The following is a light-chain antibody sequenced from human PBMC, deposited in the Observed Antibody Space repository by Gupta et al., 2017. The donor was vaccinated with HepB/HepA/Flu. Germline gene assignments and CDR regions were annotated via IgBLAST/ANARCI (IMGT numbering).Light chain of an antibody. Sequence: SQSPDSLPVCLRERATINCKSSPSGLYSANNNTYLAWYQQKPGQPPKLLIYWASTREAGVPDRFSGSGSGTDFTLTISSLQAEDMAVYYCQQYDSTPYTFGQGTKVEIK. CDR3: QQYDSTPYT. J-gene: IGKJ2*01. CDR2: WAS. CDR1: PSGLYSANNNTY. V-gene: IGKV4-1*01.